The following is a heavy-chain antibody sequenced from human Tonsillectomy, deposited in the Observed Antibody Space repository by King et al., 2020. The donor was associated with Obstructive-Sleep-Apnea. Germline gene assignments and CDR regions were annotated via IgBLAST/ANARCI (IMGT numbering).Heavy chain of an antibody. CDR3: AREVSYGAFDI. V-gene: IGHV1-3*01. D-gene: IGHD4-17*01. Sequence: LVQSGAEVKKPGASVKVSCKASGYTFTNYALHWVRQAPGQSLEWMGWINAGNGDTHYSQKFQDRVTITRETSATTAYMELSSLRFEDTAVYYCAREVSYGAFDIWGRGTLVTVSS. CDR1: GYTFTNYA. CDR2: INAGNGDT. J-gene: IGHJ3*02.